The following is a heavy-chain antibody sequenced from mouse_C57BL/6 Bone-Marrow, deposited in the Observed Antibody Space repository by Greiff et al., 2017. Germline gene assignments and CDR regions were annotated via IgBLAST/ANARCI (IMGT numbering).Heavy chain of an antibody. CDR3: ARLSNPYFDY. Sequence: EVQGVESGGGLVKPGGSLKLSCAASGFTFSSYTMSWVRQTPEKRLEWVATISGGGGNTYYPDSVKGRVTISRDNAKNTLYLQMSSLRSEDTALYYCARLSNPYFDYWGQGTTLTVSS. V-gene: IGHV5-9*01. CDR1: GFTFSSYT. D-gene: IGHD2-5*01. CDR2: ISGGGGNT. J-gene: IGHJ2*01.